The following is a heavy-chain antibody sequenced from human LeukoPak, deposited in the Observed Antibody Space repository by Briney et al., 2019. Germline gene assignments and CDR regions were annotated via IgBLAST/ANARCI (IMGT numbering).Heavy chain of an antibody. D-gene: IGHD2-8*01. Sequence: GGSLRLSCAASGFTFSSYAISWVRQAPGKGLEWVSAISGSGGSTYYADSVKGRFTISRDNSKNSLYLRMNSLRAEDTAVYYCASVRDDAFDIWGQGTMVTVSS. V-gene: IGHV3-23*01. J-gene: IGHJ3*02. CDR3: ASVRDDAFDI. CDR2: ISGSGGST. CDR1: GFTFSSYA.